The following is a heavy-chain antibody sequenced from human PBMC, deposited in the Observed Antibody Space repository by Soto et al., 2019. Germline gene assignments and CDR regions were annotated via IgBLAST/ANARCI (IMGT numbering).Heavy chain of an antibody. CDR2: IIPTFGTV. V-gene: IGHV1-69*12. CDR1: GGTLTNHA. CDR3: AAIRGEYRLGGAIDI. J-gene: IGHJ3*02. Sequence: QVHLVQSGAELKKPGSSVKLSCKTSGGTLTNHAIIWVRQAPGQRLLWMGGIIPTFGTVNYSLKFQVRLTITGDEKTGTASMELTYLRPEDTAVYYCAAIRGEYRLGGAIDIWGQGTVVTVSA. D-gene: IGHD3-16*01.